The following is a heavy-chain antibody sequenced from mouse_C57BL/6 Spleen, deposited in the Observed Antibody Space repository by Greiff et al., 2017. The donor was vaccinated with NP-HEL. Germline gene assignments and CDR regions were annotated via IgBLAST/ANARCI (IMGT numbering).Heavy chain of an antibody. V-gene: IGHV1-54*01. D-gene: IGHD5-5*01. CDR1: GYAFTNYL. Sequence: QVQLQQSGAELVRPGTSVKVSCKASGYAFTNYLIEWVKQRPGQGLEWIGVINPGSGGTNYNEKFKGKATLTADKSSSTAYMQLSSLTSEDSAVYFCAREGLPPSMDYWGQGTSVTVSS. CDR3: AREGLPPSMDY. J-gene: IGHJ4*01. CDR2: INPGSGGT.